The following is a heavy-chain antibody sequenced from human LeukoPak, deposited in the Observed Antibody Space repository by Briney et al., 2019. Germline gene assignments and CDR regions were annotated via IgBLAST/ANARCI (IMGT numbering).Heavy chain of an antibody. V-gene: IGHV3-7*01. J-gene: IGHJ3*02. Sequence: PGGSLRLSCAASGFTFTDYLMTWVRQAPGKGLEWVANMKQDGREKYYVDSVKGRFTISRDNAKNSLYLQMNSLRAEDTAVYYCASTYVVVTAVHDAFHIWGQGTMVTVSS. CDR2: MKQDGREK. CDR1: GFTFTDYL. CDR3: ASTYVVVTAVHDAFHI. D-gene: IGHD2-21*02.